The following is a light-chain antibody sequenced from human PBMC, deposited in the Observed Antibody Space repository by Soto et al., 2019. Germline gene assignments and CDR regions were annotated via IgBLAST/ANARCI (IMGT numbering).Light chain of an antibody. V-gene: IGKV1-39*01. CDR2: AAS. CDR1: QSIRFY. Sequence: EIQMTQSPSSLSASFGDRVTITCRASQSIRFYLNWYQQKPGKAPKLLIYAASRWQSGVPSRFSGSGSGTDFTLTITNLQPEDFATYSCQQRDSRPLTFGLGTKVEIK. J-gene: IGKJ1*01. CDR3: QQRDSRPLT.